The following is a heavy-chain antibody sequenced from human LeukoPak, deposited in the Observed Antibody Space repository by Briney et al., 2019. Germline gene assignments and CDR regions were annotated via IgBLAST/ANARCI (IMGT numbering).Heavy chain of an antibody. CDR1: GGSISSSSYY. CDR2: IYYSGST. CDR3: ARGRGYGGNYLRAFDI. V-gene: IGHV4-39*01. Sequence: PSETLSLTCTVSGGSISSSSYYWGWIRQPPGKGLEWIGSIYYSGSTYYNPSLKSRVTISVDTSKNQLSLKLSSVTAADTAVYYCARGRGYGGNYLRAFDIWGQGTMVSVSS. D-gene: IGHD1-26*01. J-gene: IGHJ3*02.